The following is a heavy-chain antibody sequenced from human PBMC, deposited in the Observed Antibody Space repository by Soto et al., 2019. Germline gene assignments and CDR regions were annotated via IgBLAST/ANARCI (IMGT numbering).Heavy chain of an antibody. Sequence: PGGSLRLSCAASGFTFSGYAMSWVRQAPGKGLEWVSVISGSGSSTYYANSVKGRLTNSRDSSKSTLYLQMSSLRAEDTAVFFCAKRRYYYDSSAYDYWGQGTLVTVSS. CDR2: ISGSGSST. D-gene: IGHD3-22*01. J-gene: IGHJ4*02. CDR1: GFTFSGYA. CDR3: AKRRYYYDSSAYDY. V-gene: IGHV3-23*01.